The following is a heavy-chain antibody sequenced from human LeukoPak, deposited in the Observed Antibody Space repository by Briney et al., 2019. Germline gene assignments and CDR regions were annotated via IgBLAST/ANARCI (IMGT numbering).Heavy chain of an antibody. V-gene: IGHV3-9*01. D-gene: IGHD3-10*01. J-gene: IGHJ4*02. CDR3: AKGNYYGSGSYYSAFDY. Sequence: PGGSLRPSCAASGFTFDDYAMHWVRQAPGKGLEWVSGISWNSGSIGYADSVKGRFTISRDNAKNSLYLQMNSLRAEDTALYYCAKGNYYGSGSYYSAFDYWGQGTLVTVSS. CDR1: GFTFDDYA. CDR2: ISWNSGSI.